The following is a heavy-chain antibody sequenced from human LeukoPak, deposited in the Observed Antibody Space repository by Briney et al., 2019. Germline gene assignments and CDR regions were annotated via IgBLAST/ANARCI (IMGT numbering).Heavy chain of an antibody. V-gene: IGHV3-23*01. CDR1: GFTFSSYA. D-gene: IGHD5/OR15-5a*01. CDR3: AKPSTIGATRDVFVI. Sequence: GGTLRLSCAVSGFTFSSYAMSWVRQAPPKGVEWVSAISGSGGSTYYADPAKGRFTIFRGNSKNTLYLQMTSLRAEDTAVYYCAKPSTIGATRDVFVIWGQRTMVSVSS. CDR2: ISGSGGST. J-gene: IGHJ3*02.